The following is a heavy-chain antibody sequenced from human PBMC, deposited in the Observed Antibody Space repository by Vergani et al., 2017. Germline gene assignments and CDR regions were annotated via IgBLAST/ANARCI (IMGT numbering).Heavy chain of an antibody. D-gene: IGHD4-11*01. J-gene: IGHJ6*03. CDR3: ARVNTETNGHLCYYYYMDV. Sequence: QVQLQQWGGGLLKPSETLSLTCVVNGGSFTSYHWTWIRQSPGEGLEWVGDIDHTGRPDYNPSLKSRLTISVDKSRNQFSLPLNSVTATDTAIYFCARVNTETNGHLCYYYYMDVWGQGTAVTVS. V-gene: IGHV4-34*01. CDR1: GGSFTSYH. CDR2: IDHTGRP.